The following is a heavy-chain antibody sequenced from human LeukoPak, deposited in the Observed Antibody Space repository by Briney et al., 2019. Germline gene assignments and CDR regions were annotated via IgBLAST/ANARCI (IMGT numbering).Heavy chain of an antibody. V-gene: IGHV1-2*02. D-gene: IGHD3-22*01. CDR2: INPNSGGT. CDR3: ARDNYYDSSGYYVFDI. CDR1: GYTFTSYG. Sequence: ASVKVSCKASGYTFTSYGISWVRQAPGQGLEWMGWINPNSGGTNYAQKFQGRVTMTRDTSISTAYVELSRLRSDDTAVYYCARDNYYDSSGYYVFDIWGQGTMVTVSS. J-gene: IGHJ3*02.